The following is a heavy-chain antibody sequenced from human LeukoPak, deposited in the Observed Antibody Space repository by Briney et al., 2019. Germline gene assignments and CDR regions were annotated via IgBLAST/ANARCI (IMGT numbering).Heavy chain of an antibody. D-gene: IGHD1-26*01. J-gene: IGHJ4*02. V-gene: IGHV3-66*02. CDR2: LYSGGTT. CDR3: ARELH. CDR1: GFTVSSNY. Sequence: GGSLRLSCAASGFTVSSNYMTWVRQAPGKGLEWASVLYSGGTTNYADSVKGRFTISRDNSKNTLYLLMNSLRPEDTAVYYCARELHWGQGTLVTVSS.